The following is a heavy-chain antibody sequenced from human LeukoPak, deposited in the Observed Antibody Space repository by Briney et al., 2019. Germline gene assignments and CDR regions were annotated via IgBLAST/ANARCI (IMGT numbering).Heavy chain of an antibody. J-gene: IGHJ4*02. CDR3: ARVWDSSFDY. D-gene: IGHD6-19*01. Sequence: GESLKISCKISGYTFTDYWIAWVRQMPGKGLEWMGVIYPADSDSKYSPSFQGEVSISVDKSIGTAYLQWSSLKASDTAMYYCARVWDSSFDYWGQGTLVTVSS. CDR2: IYPADSDS. V-gene: IGHV5-51*01. CDR1: GYTFTDYW.